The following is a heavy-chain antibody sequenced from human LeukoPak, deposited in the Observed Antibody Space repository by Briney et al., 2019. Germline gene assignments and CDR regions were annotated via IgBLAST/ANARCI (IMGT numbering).Heavy chain of an antibody. Sequence: GGSLRLSCAASGFIFSNYWMSWVRQAPGKGLEWVANIKQDGSAKYYLHSVRGRFTISRDNAKNSLYLQMNSLTAEDTAFYYCASQDDFSSQLLDPCGQGTLVTVSS. J-gene: IGHJ5*02. D-gene: IGHD3-3*01. CDR1: GFIFSNYW. CDR2: IKQDGSAK. CDR3: ASQDDFSSQLLDP. V-gene: IGHV3-7*01.